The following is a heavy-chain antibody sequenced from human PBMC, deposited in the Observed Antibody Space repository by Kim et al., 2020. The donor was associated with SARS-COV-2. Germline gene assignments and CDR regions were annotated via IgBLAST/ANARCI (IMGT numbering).Heavy chain of an antibody. J-gene: IGHJ6*02. Sequence: ASVKVSCKASGYTFTSYDINWVRQATGQGLEWMGWMNPNSGNTGYAQKFQGRGTMTRNTPISTAYMELSSLRSEDTAVYYCAGAGGLLWFGELLYRNYYGMDVWGQGTTVTVSS. CDR2: MNPNSGNT. CDR1: GYTFTSYD. D-gene: IGHD3-10*01. V-gene: IGHV1-8*01. CDR3: AGAGGLLWFGELLYRNYYGMDV.